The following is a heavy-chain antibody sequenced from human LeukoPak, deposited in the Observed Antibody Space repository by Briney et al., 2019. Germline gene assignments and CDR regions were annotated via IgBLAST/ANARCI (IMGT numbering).Heavy chain of an antibody. V-gene: IGHV1-2*02. D-gene: IGHD2-15*01. CDR1: GYTFTGYY. J-gene: IGHJ3*02. Sequence: ASVKVSCKASGYTFTGYYMHWVRQAPGQGLEWMGWINPNSGGTNYAQKFQGRVTMTRDTSISTAYMELSRLRSDDTAVYYCARAGGYCSGGSCTRDAFDIWGQGTMVTVSS. CDR2: INPNSGGT. CDR3: ARAGGYCSGGSCTRDAFDI.